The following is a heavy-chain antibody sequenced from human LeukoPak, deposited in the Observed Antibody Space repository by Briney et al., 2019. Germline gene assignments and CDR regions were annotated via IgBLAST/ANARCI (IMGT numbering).Heavy chain of an antibody. V-gene: IGHV4-30-4*01. CDR1: GGSISSGDYY. CDR2: IYYSGST. CDR3: ATDATASRDSSGYYRDY. J-gene: IGHJ4*02. D-gene: IGHD3-22*01. Sequence: SQTLSLTCTVSGGSISSGDYYWSWIRQPPGKGLEWIGYIYYSGSTYYNPSLKSRVTISVDTSKNQFSLKLSSVTAADTAVYYCATDATASRDSSGYYRDYWGQGTLVTVSS.